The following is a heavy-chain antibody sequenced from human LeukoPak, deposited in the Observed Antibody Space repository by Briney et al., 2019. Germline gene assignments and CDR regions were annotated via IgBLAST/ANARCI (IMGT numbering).Heavy chain of an antibody. CDR2: INHSGST. D-gene: IGHD5-18*01. Sequence: SETLSLTCAVYGGSFSGYYWSWIRQPPGKGLEWIGEINHSGSTNYNPSLKSRVTISVDTSKNQFSLKLSSVTAADTAVYYCARADTAMVSRYFDYWGQETLVTVSS. CDR1: GGSFSGYY. V-gene: IGHV4-34*01. J-gene: IGHJ4*02. CDR3: ARADTAMVSRYFDY.